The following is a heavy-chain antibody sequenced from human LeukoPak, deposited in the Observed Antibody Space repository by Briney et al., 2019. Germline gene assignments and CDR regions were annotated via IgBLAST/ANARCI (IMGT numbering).Heavy chain of an antibody. CDR3: AKDYNAKYSSSWHAFDI. CDR2: ISGSGGST. Sequence: GGSLRLSCAASGFTFSSYAMSWVRQAPGKGLEWVSAISGSGGSTYYADSVKGRFTISRDNSKNTPYLQMNSLRAEDTAVYYCAKDYNAKYSSSWHAFDIWGQGTMVTVSS. V-gene: IGHV3-23*01. D-gene: IGHD6-13*01. CDR1: GFTFSSYA. J-gene: IGHJ3*02.